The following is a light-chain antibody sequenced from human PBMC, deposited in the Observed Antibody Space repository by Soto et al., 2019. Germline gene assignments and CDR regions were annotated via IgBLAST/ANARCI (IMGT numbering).Light chain of an antibody. CDR1: SSDVGGYSY. CDR2: DVK. J-gene: IGLJ1*01. V-gene: IGLV2-11*01. Sequence: QSALTQPRSVSGSPGQSVTISCTGTSSDVGGYSYVSWYQQHPGKAPKLMTYDVKTRPSGIPDRFSGSKSGNTASLTISGLQAEDEAGYYCLSYAGSYTFVFGSGTKLTVL. CDR3: LSYAGSYTFV.